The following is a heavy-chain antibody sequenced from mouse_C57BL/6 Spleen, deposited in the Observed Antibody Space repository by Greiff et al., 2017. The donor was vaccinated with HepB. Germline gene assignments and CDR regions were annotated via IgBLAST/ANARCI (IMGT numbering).Heavy chain of an antibody. Sequence: EVQRVESGGDLVKPGGSLKLSCAASGFTFSSYGMSWVRQTPDKRLEWVATISSGGSYTYYPDSVKGRFTISRDNAKNTLYLQMSSLKSEDTAMYYCARHLTTVVAPYYYAMDYWGQGTSVTVSS. J-gene: IGHJ4*01. CDR3: ARHLTTVVAPYYYAMDY. D-gene: IGHD1-1*01. CDR2: ISSGGSYT. V-gene: IGHV5-6*01. CDR1: GFTFSSYG.